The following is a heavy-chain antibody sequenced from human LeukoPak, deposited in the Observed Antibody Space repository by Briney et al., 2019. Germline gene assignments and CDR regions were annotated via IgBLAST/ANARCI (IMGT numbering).Heavy chain of an antibody. CDR1: GFTFSSYS. Sequence: GGSLRLSCAASGFTFSSYSMHWVRQAPGKGLEWVSYIRSCRSNIYYADSVKGRFTISREHAKHSVYVQMNTERAGDASVYYGGREGPNDACDMW. CDR2: IRSCRSNI. J-gene: IGHJ3*02. V-gene: IGHV3-48*01. CDR3: GREGPNDACDM.